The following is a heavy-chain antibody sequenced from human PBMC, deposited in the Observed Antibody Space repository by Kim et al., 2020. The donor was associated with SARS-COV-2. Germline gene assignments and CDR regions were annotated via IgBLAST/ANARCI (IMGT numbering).Heavy chain of an antibody. CDR3: ARGLEPSLDHFDY. CDR1: GGSISSGGYY. Sequence: SETLSLTCTVSGGSISSGGYYWSWIRQHPGKGLEWIGYIYYSGSTYYNPSLKSRVTISVDTSKNQFSLKLSSVTAAGTAVYYCARGLEPSLDHFDYWGQGTLVTVSS. V-gene: IGHV4-31*03. J-gene: IGHJ4*02. D-gene: IGHD1-1*01. CDR2: IYYSGST.